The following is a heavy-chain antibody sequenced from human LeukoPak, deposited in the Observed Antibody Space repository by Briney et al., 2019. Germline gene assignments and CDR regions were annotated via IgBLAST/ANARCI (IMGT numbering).Heavy chain of an antibody. V-gene: IGHV3-21*01. CDR1: GFTFSSYS. Sequence: GGSLRLSCAASGFTFSSYSMNWVRQAPGKGLEWVSSISSSSSYIYYADSVKGRFTISRDNAKNSLYLQMNTLRAEDTAVYYCARGIAAAGYYYYYMDVWGKGTTVTVSS. D-gene: IGHD6-13*01. CDR3: ARGIAAAGYYYYYMDV. CDR2: ISSSSSYI. J-gene: IGHJ6*03.